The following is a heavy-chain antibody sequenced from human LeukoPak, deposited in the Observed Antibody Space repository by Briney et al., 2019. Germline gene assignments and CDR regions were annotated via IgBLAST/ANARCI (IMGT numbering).Heavy chain of an antibody. CDR1: GFTFSSYG. Sequence: GGTLRLSCAASGFTFSSYGMSWVRQAPGKGLEWVSAISGSGGSTYYADSVKGRFTISRDNSKNTLYLQMNSLRSEDTAVYYCARDYYGSGSDAFDIWGQGTMVTVSS. D-gene: IGHD3-10*01. V-gene: IGHV3-23*01. CDR3: ARDYYGSGSDAFDI. J-gene: IGHJ3*02. CDR2: ISGSGGST.